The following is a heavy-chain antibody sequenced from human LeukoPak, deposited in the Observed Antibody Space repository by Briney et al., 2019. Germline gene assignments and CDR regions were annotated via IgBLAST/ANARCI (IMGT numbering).Heavy chain of an antibody. V-gene: IGHV3-48*03. J-gene: IGHJ4*02. CDR3: ARLYSSSSGLRASDY. CDR1: GFTFSSYE. D-gene: IGHD6-6*01. Sequence: PGGSLRLSCAASGFTFSSYEMNWVRQAPGKGLEWASYISSSGSTIYYADSVKGRFTISRDNAKNSLYLQMNSLRAEDTAVYYCARLYSSSSGLRASDYWGQGTLVTVSS. CDR2: ISSSGSTI.